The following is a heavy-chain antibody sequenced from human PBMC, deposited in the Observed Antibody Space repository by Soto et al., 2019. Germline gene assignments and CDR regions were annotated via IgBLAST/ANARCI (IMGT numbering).Heavy chain of an antibody. Sequence: QLQLQESGPGLVKPSETLSLTCSVSGASLSSSRYYWGWIRQSPGKGLEWIASAFYTGSTYYNPSLKSRVTISVATSKNQFSLKVTSVTAADTAVYYCARQGPWQQLVMSFDYWGQGTLVTVSS. CDR3: ARQGPWQQLVMSFDY. V-gene: IGHV4-39*01. CDR2: AFYTGST. J-gene: IGHJ4*02. D-gene: IGHD6-13*01. CDR1: GASLSSSRYY.